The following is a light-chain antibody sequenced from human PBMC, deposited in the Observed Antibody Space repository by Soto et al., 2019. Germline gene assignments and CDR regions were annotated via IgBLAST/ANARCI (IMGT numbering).Light chain of an antibody. J-gene: IGKJ1*01. V-gene: IGKV1-5*03. Sequence: IEWSQSPWTRAGSGGGGVTGGRRASQTISSWLAWYQQKPGKAPKLLIYKASTLKSGVPSRFSGSGSGTAFTLTLRSLQPDDSATHSCQHHNSYSEAFGQGTQVDIK. CDR3: QHHNSYSEA. CDR2: KAS. CDR1: QTISSW.